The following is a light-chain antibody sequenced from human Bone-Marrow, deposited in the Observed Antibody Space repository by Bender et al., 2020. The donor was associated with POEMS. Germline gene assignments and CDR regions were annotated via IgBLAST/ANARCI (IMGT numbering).Light chain of an antibody. CDR3: NSYTRTGATYV. CDR1: SSDVGGYNY. V-gene: IGLV2-14*01. CDR2: EVS. Sequence: QSALTQPPSASGSPGQSVTISCAGTSSDVGGYNYVSWYQQHPGKAPKLMIFEVSYRPSGVSDRFSGSKSGNTASLTISGLQPEDEADYYCNSYTRTGATYVFGTGTKVTVV. J-gene: IGLJ1*01.